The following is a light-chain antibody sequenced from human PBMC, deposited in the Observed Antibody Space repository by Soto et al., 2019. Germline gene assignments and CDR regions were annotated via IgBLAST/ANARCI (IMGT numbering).Light chain of an antibody. V-gene: IGKV2-28*01. J-gene: IGKJ4*01. CDR1: QSLLHSNGYNY. Sequence: DIVMTQSPLSLPVTPGEPASISCRSSQSLLHSNGYNYLHWYLQKPGQSPQLLIYLGSNRASGVPDRFSGSASGTDFTLTISRVEAEDVGVYYCMQVLQAPLTFGGGTKVEIK. CDR3: MQVLQAPLT. CDR2: LGS.